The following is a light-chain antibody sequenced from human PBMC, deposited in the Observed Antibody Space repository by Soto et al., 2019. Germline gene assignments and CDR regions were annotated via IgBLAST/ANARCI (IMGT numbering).Light chain of an antibody. J-gene: IGKJ4*01. Sequence: DIVMTQSPATLSVSPGERITLSCRASQSVRSELAWYQQKPGQAPRLLIYGASTRATGIPARFSGGGSGTDFTLTISGLQSEDFAVYYCQQYSKWPPLTFGGGTKVEIK. CDR1: QSVRSE. V-gene: IGKV3-15*01. CDR2: GAS. CDR3: QQYSKWPPLT.